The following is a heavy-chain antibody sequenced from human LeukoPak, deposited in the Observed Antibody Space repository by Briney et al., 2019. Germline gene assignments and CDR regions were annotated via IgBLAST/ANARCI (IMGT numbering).Heavy chain of an antibody. Sequence: TGGSLRLSCAASGFTFSDYYMSWIRQAPGKGLEWVSYISVCSSYTIYADSVKGRFTISRDNAKNSLYLQMNSLRAEDTAVYYCARVTLYAESALDYWGQGTLVTVSS. CDR2: ISVCSSYT. CDR1: GFTFSDYY. CDR3: ARVTLYAESALDY. V-gene: IGHV3-11*06. D-gene: IGHD4-17*01. J-gene: IGHJ4*02.